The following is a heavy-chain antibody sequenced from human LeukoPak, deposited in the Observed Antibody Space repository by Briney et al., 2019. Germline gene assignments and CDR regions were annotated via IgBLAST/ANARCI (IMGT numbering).Heavy chain of an antibody. D-gene: IGHD4-23*01. CDR3: ATVNGGTRFDP. V-gene: IGHV3-74*01. J-gene: IGHJ5*02. CDR2: VNSDGSIT. CDR1: GFTFSNFW. Sequence: PGGSLRLSCAASGFTFSNFWMHWVRQAPGKGLVWVSRVNSDGSITSYADSVKGRFTISRDNAKNTLYLQMNSLRAEDTAVYYCATVNGGTRFDPWGQGTLVTVSS.